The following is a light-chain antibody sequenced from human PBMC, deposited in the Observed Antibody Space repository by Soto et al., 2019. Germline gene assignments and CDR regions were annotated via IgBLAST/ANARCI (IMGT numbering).Light chain of an antibody. V-gene: IGKV1-5*01. CDR2: EAS. Sequence: DMQMTQSPSTLSGSVGDRVTITCRASQTISSWLAWYQQKPGKAPKLMIYEASTLQSGVPSRFSGSGSGTEFTLTISGLLPEDFATYHCQQLNTLPFTFGQGTRLEIK. CDR1: QTISSW. J-gene: IGKJ5*01. CDR3: QQLNTLPFT.